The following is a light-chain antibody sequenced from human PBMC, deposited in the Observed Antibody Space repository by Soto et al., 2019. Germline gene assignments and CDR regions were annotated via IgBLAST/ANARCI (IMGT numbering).Light chain of an antibody. Sequence: IQMTQSPSSLSSSVGDRVSITCVXSRSISRWLDWYQQKPGKAPNLXXXDASTLESGVPSRFSGSGSGTEFTLTIRSLQTADFATYYCQQYKDYSTETFGPGTKVDIK. J-gene: IGKJ3*01. V-gene: IGKV1-5*01. CDR2: DAS. CDR1: RSISRW. CDR3: QQYKDYSTET.